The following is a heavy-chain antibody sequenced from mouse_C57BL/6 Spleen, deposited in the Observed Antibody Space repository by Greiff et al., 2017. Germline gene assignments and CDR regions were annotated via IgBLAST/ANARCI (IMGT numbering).Heavy chain of an antibody. D-gene: IGHD1-1*01. CDR1: GYAFSSYW. CDR2: IYPGDGDT. J-gene: IGHJ3*01. V-gene: IGHV1-80*01. CDR3: ANYYGSSYPAWFAY. Sequence: QVQLQQSGAELVKPGASVKISCKASGYAFSSYWMNWVKQRPGKGLEWIGQIYPGDGDTNYNGKVKGKATLTADKSSSTAYMQLSSLTSEDSAVYFCANYYGSSYPAWFAYWGQGTLVTVSA.